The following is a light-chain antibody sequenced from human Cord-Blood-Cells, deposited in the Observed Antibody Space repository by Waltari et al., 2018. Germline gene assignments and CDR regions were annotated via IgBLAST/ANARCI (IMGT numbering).Light chain of an antibody. V-gene: IGLV2-14*01. Sequence: QSALTQPVSVSGSPGQSITISCTGTSSDVGGYNYVSWYQQHPGKAPKLMIYEVSKRPTGVSHRFSGSKSGNTASQAISSLQAEDEADYYCSSYTSSSALVVFGGGTKLTVL. CDR1: SSDVGGYNY. J-gene: IGLJ2*01. CDR2: EVS. CDR3: SSYTSSSALVV.